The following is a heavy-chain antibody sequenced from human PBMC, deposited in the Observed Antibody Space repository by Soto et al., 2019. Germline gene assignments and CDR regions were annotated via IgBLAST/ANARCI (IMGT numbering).Heavy chain of an antibody. CDR3: AKGVFFYDGSGCGTIYALDV. V-gene: IGHV3-23*01. CDR1: GFTFSSYA. J-gene: IGHJ6*02. D-gene: IGHD3-22*01. Sequence: GGSLRLSCAASGFTFSSYAMSWVRKAPGKGLEWVSSIPDRGGRTYCADSVKGRLTISGDNSNNTLSLQMNSLRAEVTAVYYCAKGVFFYDGSGCGTIYALDVWGQGSTVTVSS. CDR2: IPDRGGRT.